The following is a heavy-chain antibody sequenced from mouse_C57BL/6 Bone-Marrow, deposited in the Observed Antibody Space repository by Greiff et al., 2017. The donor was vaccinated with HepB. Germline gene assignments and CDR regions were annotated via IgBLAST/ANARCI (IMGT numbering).Heavy chain of an antibody. CDR2: IYPGNSDT. D-gene: IGHD1-1*01. V-gene: IGHV1-5*01. J-gene: IGHJ2*01. Sequence: VHVKQSGTVLARPGASVKMSCKTSGYTFTSYWMHWVKQRPGQGLEWIGAIYPGNSDTSYNQKFKGKAKLTAVTSASTAYMELSSLTNEDSAVYYCTRCSYYYGSSYFDYWGQGTTLTVSS. CDR1: GYTFTSYW. CDR3: TRCSYYYGSSYFDY.